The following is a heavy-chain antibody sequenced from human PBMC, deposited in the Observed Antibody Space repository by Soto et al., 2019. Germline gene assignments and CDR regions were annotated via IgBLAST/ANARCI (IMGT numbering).Heavy chain of an antibody. V-gene: IGHV1-69*04. CDR1: GGTFSSYT. CDR2: IIPILGIA. Sequence: SVKVSCKASGGTFSSYTISWVRQAPGQGLEWMGRIIPILGIANYAQKFQGRVTITGDKSTTTAYMELSSLRSEDTAIYYCAKDRITMVRGVLIMHYCGQGTVVPVSS. D-gene: IGHD3-10*01. CDR3: AKDRITMVRGVLIMHY. J-gene: IGHJ4*02.